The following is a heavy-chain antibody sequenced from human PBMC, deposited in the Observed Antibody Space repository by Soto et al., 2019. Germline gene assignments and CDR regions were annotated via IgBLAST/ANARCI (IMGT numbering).Heavy chain of an antibody. CDR3: TTDDYDFWSGYNNDY. V-gene: IGHV3-15*07. Sequence: GGSLRLSCAASGFTFSHAWMKWVRQAPGKGLEWVGRIKSKTDGGTTDYAAPVKGRFTVSRDDSKNTLYLQMNSLKTEDTAVYYCTTDDYDFWSGYNNDYWGQGALVTVSS. D-gene: IGHD3-3*01. CDR1: GFTFSHAW. CDR2: IKSKTDGGTT. J-gene: IGHJ4*02.